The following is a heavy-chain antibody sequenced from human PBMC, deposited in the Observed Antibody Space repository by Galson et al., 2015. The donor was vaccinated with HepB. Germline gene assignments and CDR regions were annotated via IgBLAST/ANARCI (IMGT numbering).Heavy chain of an antibody. Sequence: SLRLSCAASGFTFDDYAMHWVRQAPGKGLEWVSGISWNSGSIGYADSVKGRFTISRDNAKNSLYLQMNSLRAEDTALYYCAKVLGAFAWLLYHWVPGTLVTVSS. CDR2: ISWNSGSI. V-gene: IGHV3-9*01. CDR3: AKVLGAFAWLLYH. CDR1: GFTFDDYA. D-gene: IGHD3-9*01. J-gene: IGHJ5*02.